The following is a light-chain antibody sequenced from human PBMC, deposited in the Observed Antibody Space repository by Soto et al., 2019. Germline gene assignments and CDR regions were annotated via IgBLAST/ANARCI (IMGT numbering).Light chain of an antibody. CDR2: EVN. Sequence: QSVLTQAASVSGSPGQSITISCTGTSSDVGTYNYVSWYQQHPDKAPKLIIYEVNNRPSGVSNRFSGSKSGNTASLTISGLKAEDEADYYCTSYTGSSTPYVFGTGTKLTVL. CDR1: SSDVGTYNY. CDR3: TSYTGSSTPYV. J-gene: IGLJ1*01. V-gene: IGLV2-14*01.